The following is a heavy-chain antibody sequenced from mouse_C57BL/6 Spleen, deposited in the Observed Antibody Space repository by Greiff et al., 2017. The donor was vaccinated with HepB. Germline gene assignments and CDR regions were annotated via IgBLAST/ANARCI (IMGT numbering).Heavy chain of an antibody. CDR3: ARTNRHYYAMDY. D-gene: IGHD1-3*01. CDR1: GYAFSSYW. CDR2: IYPGDGDT. Sequence: VQLQQSGAELVKPGASVKISCKASGYAFSSYWMNWVKQRPGKGLEWIGQIYPGDGDTNYNGKFKGKATLTADKSSSTAYMQLSSLTSEDSAVYVCARTNRHYYAMDYWGQGTSVTVSS. V-gene: IGHV1-80*01. J-gene: IGHJ4*01.